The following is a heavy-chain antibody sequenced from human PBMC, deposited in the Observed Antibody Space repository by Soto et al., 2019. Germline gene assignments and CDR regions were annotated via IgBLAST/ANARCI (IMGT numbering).Heavy chain of an antibody. D-gene: IGHD2-8*01. Sequence: QVQLQESGPGLVKPSETLSLTCTVSGGSVSSGSYYWSWIRQPPGKGLEWIGYIYYSGSTNYNPSRKSRVTISVDTSNNQFSLKLGSVTAADTAVYYCAGPYCTNGVCYTLSFDYWGQGTLVTVSS. CDR1: GGSVSSGSYY. V-gene: IGHV4-61*01. J-gene: IGHJ4*02. CDR3: AGPYCTNGVCYTLSFDY. CDR2: IYYSGST.